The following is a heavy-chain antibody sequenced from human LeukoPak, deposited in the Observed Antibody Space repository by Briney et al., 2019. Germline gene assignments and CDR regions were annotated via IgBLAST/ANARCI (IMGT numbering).Heavy chain of an antibody. CDR3: ARGKDTAMVPFDY. J-gene: IGHJ4*02. CDR2: IKQDGSEK. D-gene: IGHD5-18*01. CDR1: GFTFSSYW. V-gene: IGHV3-7*04. Sequence: GGSLRLSCAASGFTFSSYWMSWVRQAPGKGLEWVANIKQDGSEKYYVDSVKGRFTISRDNAKNSLYLQMNSLRAEDTAVYYCARGKDTAMVPFDYWGQGTLVTVSS.